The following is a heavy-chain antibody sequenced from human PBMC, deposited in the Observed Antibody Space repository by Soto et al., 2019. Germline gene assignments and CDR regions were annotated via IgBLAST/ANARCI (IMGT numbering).Heavy chain of an antibody. CDR3: ARDLQLWTYDY. J-gene: IGHJ4*02. D-gene: IGHD5-18*01. CDR1: GYTFPSYG. Sequence: ASVTVSCKTSGYTFPSYGISWVRQAPGQGLEWMGWISAYNGNTNYAQKLQGRVTMTTDTSTSTAYMELRSLRSDDTAVYYCARDLQLWTYDYWGQGTLVTVSS. CDR2: ISAYNGNT. V-gene: IGHV1-18*01.